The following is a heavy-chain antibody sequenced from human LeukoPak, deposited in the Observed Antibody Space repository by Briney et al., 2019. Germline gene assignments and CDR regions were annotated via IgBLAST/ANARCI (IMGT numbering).Heavy chain of an antibody. D-gene: IGHD6-13*01. V-gene: IGHV3-11*04. Sequence: GGSLRLSCAASGFTLVDDYMSWIRQAPGKGLEWVSYISSSGSSIYYGDSVKGRFTISRDNAKNSLYLQMNSLRADDTAMYFCARLKYISSRRYFFDDWGQGTLVTVSS. CDR3: ARLKYISSRRYFFDD. CDR1: GFTLVDDY. J-gene: IGHJ4*02. CDR2: ISSSGSSI.